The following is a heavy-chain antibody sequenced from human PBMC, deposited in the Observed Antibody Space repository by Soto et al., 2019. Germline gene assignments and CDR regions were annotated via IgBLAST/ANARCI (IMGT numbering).Heavy chain of an antibody. Sequence: PSETLSLTCTVSGVSISSGDHYWSWFRQPPGKGLEWIGFLYKSGNTYFNPALRRRVTMSLDTSKNQFSLRLRSVTAADTAVYYCARVVVPVGILTNWFDPWGQGTLVTVSS. CDR1: GVSISSGDHY. J-gene: IGHJ5*02. V-gene: IGHV4-30-4*08. CDR3: ARVVVPVGILTNWFDP. D-gene: IGHD1-1*01. CDR2: LYKSGNT.